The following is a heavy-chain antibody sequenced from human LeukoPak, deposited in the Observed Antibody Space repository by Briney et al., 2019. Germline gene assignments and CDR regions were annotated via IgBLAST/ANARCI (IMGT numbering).Heavy chain of an antibody. D-gene: IGHD3/OR15-3a*01. CDR3: ARVLRGGLEYFGY. J-gene: IGHJ4*02. CDR1: GGSISNSNW. V-gene: IGHV4-4*02. CDR2: IYHSGST. Sequence: PSGTLSLTCAVSGGSISNSNWWSWVRQPPGKGLEWIGEIYHSGSTNYNPSLKSRVTISVDKSKNQFPLKLSSVTAADTAVYYCARVLRGGLEYFGYWGQGALVTVSS.